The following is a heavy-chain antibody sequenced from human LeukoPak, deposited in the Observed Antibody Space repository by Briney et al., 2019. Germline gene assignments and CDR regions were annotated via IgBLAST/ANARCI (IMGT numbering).Heavy chain of an antibody. CDR3: ARAISGSFRTSYYFDY. CDR2: INHTGST. D-gene: IGHD6-13*01. Sequence: PSETLSLTCAVYGGSFSGYYWSWIRQPPGQGLEWIGEINHTGSTDYNPSLKSRVTVSVDTSKNQFSLKLTSVTAADTAVYYCARAISGSFRTSYYFDYWGQGTLVTVSS. V-gene: IGHV4-34*01. J-gene: IGHJ4*02. CDR1: GGSFSGYY.